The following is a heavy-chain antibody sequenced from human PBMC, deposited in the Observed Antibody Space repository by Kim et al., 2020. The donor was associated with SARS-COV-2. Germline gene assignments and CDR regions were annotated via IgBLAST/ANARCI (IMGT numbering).Heavy chain of an antibody. CDR1: GYSFTTYW. CDR2: IYPGDSDT. V-gene: IGHV5-51*01. J-gene: IGHJ4*02. D-gene: IGHD4-17*01. Sequence: GESLKISCKASGYSFTTYWIGWVRQMPGKGPEWMGIIYPGDSDTRYSPSFQGQVIMSADKSTNTAFLYWSSLKASDTAMYYCAREDYGFDYWGQGTLVTV. CDR3: AREDYGFDY.